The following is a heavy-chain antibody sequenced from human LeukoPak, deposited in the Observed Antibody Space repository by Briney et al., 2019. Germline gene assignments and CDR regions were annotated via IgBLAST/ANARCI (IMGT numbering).Heavy chain of an antibody. CDR1: GGSISSGGYY. V-gene: IGHV4-31*03. CDR2: IYYSGST. CDR3: ARHGDIVVVPAAPDAFDI. J-gene: IGHJ3*02. Sequence: SQTLSLTCTVSGGSISSGGYYWSWIRQRPGKGLEWIGYIYYSGSTYYNPSLKSRVTISVDTSKNQFSLKLGSVTAADTAVYYCARHGDIVVVPAAPDAFDIWGQGTMVTVSS. D-gene: IGHD2-2*01.